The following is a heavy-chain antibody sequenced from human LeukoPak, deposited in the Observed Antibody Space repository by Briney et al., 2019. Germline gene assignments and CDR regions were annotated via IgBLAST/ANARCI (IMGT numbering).Heavy chain of an antibody. CDR1: GYTFTGYY. D-gene: IGHD3-10*01. V-gene: IGHV1-24*01. CDR3: ATVLF. J-gene: IGHJ4*02. CDR2: SDPEEGEI. Sequence: ASVKVSCKASGYTFTGYYMHWVRQAPGKGLEWMGASDPEEGEIIYSQKFRDRVTMTEDTSSNTAYMEFRSLRSEDTARYYCATVLFWGQGVLVTVSS.